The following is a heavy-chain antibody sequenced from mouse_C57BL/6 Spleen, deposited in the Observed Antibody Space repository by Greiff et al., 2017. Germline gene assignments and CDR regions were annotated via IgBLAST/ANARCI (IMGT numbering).Heavy chain of an antibody. CDR1: GYSITSGYY. V-gene: IGHV3-6*01. Sequence: EVKLVESGPGLVKPSQSLSLTCSVTGYSITSGYYWNWIRQFPGNKLEWMGYISYDGSNNYNPSLKNRISITRDTSKNQFFLKLNSVTTEDTATYYCASYYYGSSYPRYFDVWGTGTTVTVSS. CDR3: ASYYYGSSYPRYFDV. CDR2: ISYDGSN. D-gene: IGHD1-1*01. J-gene: IGHJ1*03.